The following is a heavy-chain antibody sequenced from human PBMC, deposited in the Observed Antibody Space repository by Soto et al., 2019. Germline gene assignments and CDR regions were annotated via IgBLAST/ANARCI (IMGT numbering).Heavy chain of an antibody. J-gene: IGHJ6*02. CDR3: AKVGSGADFYYYGLDV. CDR2: ISGTGEST. V-gene: IGHV3-23*01. Sequence: GGSLRLSCAASGFTFSNSAISWVRQAPGKGLEWVSCISGTGESTYYADSVKGRFTISRDNSKNTVYLHMKSLRAEDTAVYYCAKVGSGADFYYYGLDVWGQGTTVTVSS. D-gene: IGHD7-27*01. CDR1: GFTFSNSA.